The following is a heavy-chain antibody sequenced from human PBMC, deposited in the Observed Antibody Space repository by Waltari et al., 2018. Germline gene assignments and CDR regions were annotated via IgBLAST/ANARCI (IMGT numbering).Heavy chain of an antibody. CDR3: ARHLYSIDYLELGN. D-gene: IGHD3-22*01. Sequence: EVHLLESGGGLAQPGGSLRLSCAASGFNFISYAMSWVRQAPGKGLGWGSGISDSGVSTKYADSVKGRFTVSRDNSKNTVFLQLNSLRAEDTAIYYCARHLYSIDYLELGNWGQGTLVTVSS. V-gene: IGHV3-23*01. CDR2: ISDSGVST. J-gene: IGHJ4*02. CDR1: GFNFISYA.